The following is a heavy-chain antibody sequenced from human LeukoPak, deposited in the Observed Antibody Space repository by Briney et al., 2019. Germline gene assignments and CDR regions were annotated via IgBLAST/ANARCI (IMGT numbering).Heavy chain of an antibody. CDR2: IIPMVGIT. V-gene: IGHV1-69*02. D-gene: IGHD4-23*01. J-gene: IGHJ6*03. CDR1: GGTFQKNS. CDR3: ASGPSTVVTPGYYYYMDV. Sequence: ASVKVSCKASGGTFQKNSITWVRQAPGQGLEWMGRIIPMVGITHYAQKFQGRVTITTDESTSTAYMELSSLRSEDTAVYYCASGPSTVVTPGYYYYMDVWGKGTTVTVSS.